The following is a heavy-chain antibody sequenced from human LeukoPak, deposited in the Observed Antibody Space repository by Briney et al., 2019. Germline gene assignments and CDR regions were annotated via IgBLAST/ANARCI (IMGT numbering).Heavy chain of an antibody. D-gene: IGHD6-13*01. CDR1: GGSISSGGYY. J-gene: IGHJ3*01. CDR2: IYYSGST. V-gene: IGHV4-31*03. CDR3: ARVGVTIAALV. Sequence: SETLSLTCTVSGGSISSGGYYWSWIRQHPGKGLEWIGYIYYSGSTYYNPSLKSRVTISVDTSKNQFSPKLSSVTAADTAVYYCARVGVTIAALVWGQGTMVTVSS.